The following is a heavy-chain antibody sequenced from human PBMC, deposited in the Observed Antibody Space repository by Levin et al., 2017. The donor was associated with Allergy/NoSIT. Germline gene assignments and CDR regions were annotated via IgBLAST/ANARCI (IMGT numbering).Heavy chain of an antibody. CDR3: ARDRNIEVVPAAMYGNWFDP. D-gene: IGHD2-2*01. CDR2: IQQDGREK. V-gene: IGHV3-7*04. Sequence: GESLKISCAASGFTFSSYWMSWVRQAPGKGLEWVANIQQDGREKYYLDSVRGRFTISRDNAKNSLYLQMNSLRAEDTAVYYCARDRNIEVVPAAMYGNWFDPWGQGTLVTVSS. CDR1: GFTFSSYW. J-gene: IGHJ5*02.